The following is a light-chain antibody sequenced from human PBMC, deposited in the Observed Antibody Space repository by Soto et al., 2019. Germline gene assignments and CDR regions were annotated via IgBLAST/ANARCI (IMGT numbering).Light chain of an antibody. V-gene: IGLV2-11*01. CDR2: DVS. Sequence: QSALTQPRSVSGSPGQSVTISCTGTSSDFGGYNYVSCYQQHPGKAPKLMIYDVSKRPSGVPDRFSGSKSGNTASLTISGLQAEDEADYYCCSYAGSYTHYVFGTGTKLTVL. J-gene: IGLJ1*01. CDR3: CSYAGSYTHYV. CDR1: SSDFGGYNY.